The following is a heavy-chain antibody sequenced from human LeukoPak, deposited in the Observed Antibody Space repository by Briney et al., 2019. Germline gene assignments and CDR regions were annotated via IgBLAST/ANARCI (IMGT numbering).Heavy chain of an antibody. CDR3: ARAGVGSLRAFDY. V-gene: IGHV3-53*01. D-gene: IGHD1-26*01. CDR2: IYRGGSA. J-gene: IGHJ4*02. CDR1: GFTVGSNY. Sequence: GGSPRLSCAASGFTVGSNYMSWVRQAPGKGLEWVSVIYRGGSAFYGDSVKGRFTISRDNSGDNLFLQMDSLRADDTAVYYCARAGVGSLRAFDYWGQGTLVTVSS.